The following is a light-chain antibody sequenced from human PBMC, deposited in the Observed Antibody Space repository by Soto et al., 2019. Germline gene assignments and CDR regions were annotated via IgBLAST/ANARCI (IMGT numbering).Light chain of an antibody. V-gene: IGLV2-8*01. CDR3: SSYAGTNRV. J-gene: IGLJ1*01. CDR1: SSDVGAYNY. CDR2: EVS. Sequence: QSALAQPPSASGSPGQSVTISCTGTSSDVGAYNYVSWYKQHPGKAPKVMIYEVSKRPSGVPDRFSGSKSGNTASLTVSGLQAEDEAEYYCSSYAGTNRVFGTGTKVTVL.